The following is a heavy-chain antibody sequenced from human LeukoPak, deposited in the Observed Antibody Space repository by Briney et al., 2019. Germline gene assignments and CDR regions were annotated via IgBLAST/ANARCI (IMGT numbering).Heavy chain of an antibody. V-gene: IGHV1-69*04. Sequence: SVQVSCKTSGGTFSTSAITWVRQTPGQGLEWMGRIIPVLNITTYAQRFQGRVTITADTSTSTVYMELSSLRSEETAVYYCARDQGLTAPPPYGLNVWGQGTTVIVSS. J-gene: IGHJ6*02. D-gene: IGHD5-18*01. CDR3: ARDQGLTAPPPYGLNV. CDR2: IIPVLNIT. CDR1: GGTFSTSA.